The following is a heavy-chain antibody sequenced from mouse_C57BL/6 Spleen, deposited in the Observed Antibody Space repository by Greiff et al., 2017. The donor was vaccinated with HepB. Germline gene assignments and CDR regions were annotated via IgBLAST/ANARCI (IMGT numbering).Heavy chain of an antibody. CDR1: GYTFTSYW. CDR2: IDPSDSYT. CDR3: ARGGPYGNYYFDY. V-gene: IGHV1-50*01. Sequence: QVQLQQPGAELVKPGASVKLSCKASGYTFTSYWMQWVKQRPGQGLEWIGEIDPSDSYTNYNQKFKGKATLTVDTSSSTAYMQLSSLTSEDSAVYYCARGGPYGNYYFDYWGQGTTLTVSS. J-gene: IGHJ2*01. D-gene: IGHD2-1*01.